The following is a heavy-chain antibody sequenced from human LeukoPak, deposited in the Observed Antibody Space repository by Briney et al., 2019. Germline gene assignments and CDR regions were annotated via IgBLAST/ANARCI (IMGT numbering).Heavy chain of an antibody. Sequence: GGSLRLSCAASGFTFSSYAMSWVRQAPGKGLEWVSAISGSGGSTYYADSVKGRFTISRDNAKNSLYLQMNSLRAEDTAVYYCAREKMVRGVFDYWGQGTLVTVSS. CDR2: ISGSGGST. CDR1: GFTFSSYA. V-gene: IGHV3-23*01. D-gene: IGHD3-10*01. CDR3: AREKMVRGVFDY. J-gene: IGHJ4*02.